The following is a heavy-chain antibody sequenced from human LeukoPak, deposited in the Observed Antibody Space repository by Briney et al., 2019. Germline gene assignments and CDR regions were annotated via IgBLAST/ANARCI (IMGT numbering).Heavy chain of an antibody. D-gene: IGHD5-12*01. Sequence: NSSETLSLTCSVSGGSISSYYWSWIRQPPGQGLEWIGYIYSSGNTNYNPSLKSRVAISVDTSKNQFSLNLSSVTAADTAVYYCARRGGYSGYEQVWGQGTLVTVSS. V-gene: IGHV4-59*08. J-gene: IGHJ4*02. CDR2: IYSSGNT. CDR1: GGSISSYY. CDR3: ARRGGYSGYEQV.